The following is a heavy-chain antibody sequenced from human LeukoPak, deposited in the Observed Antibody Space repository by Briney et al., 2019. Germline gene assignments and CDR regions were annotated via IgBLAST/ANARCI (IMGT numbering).Heavy chain of an antibody. J-gene: IGHJ4*02. D-gene: IGHD3-9*01. V-gene: IGHV3-30*18. CDR2: ISYDGSNK. CDR1: GFTFSSYG. Sequence: GRSLRLSCAASGFTFSSYGMHWVRQAPGKGLEWVAVISYDGSNKYYADSVKGRFTISRDNSKNTLHLQMNSLRAEDTAVYYCAKGGILTGYQFDYWGQGTLVTVSS. CDR3: AKGGILTGYQFDY.